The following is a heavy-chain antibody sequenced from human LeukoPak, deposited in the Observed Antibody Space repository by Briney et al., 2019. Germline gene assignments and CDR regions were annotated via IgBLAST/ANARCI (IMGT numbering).Heavy chain of an antibody. CDR1: GGSFSGYY. D-gene: IGHD5-24*01. CDR2: INHSGSN. J-gene: IGHJ6*03. V-gene: IGHV4-34*01. Sequence: PSXXLSLTCAVYGGSFSGYYWSGIRQPPGKGLEWIGEINHSGSNKYNPSLISPVTISVDTSKNQFSLKLSSVTSADTAVYYCARAVVYGVEMATIRWYYYYYYMDVWGKGTTVTVSS. CDR3: ARAVVYGVEMATIRWYYYYYYMDV.